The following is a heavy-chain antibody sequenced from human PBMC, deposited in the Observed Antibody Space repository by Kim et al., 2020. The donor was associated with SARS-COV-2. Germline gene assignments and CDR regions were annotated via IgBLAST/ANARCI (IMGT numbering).Heavy chain of an antibody. CDR3: ARDARASSTSLHKPGDYYYGMDV. D-gene: IGHD2-2*01. CDR1: GFTFSSYS. CDR2: ISSSSSYI. V-gene: IGHV3-21*01. Sequence: GGSLRLSCAASGFTFSSYSMNWVRQAPGKGLEWVSSISSSSSYIYYADSVKGRFTISRDNAKNSLYLQMNSLRAEDTAVYYCARDARASSTSLHKPGDYYYGMDVWGQGTTVTVSS. J-gene: IGHJ6*02.